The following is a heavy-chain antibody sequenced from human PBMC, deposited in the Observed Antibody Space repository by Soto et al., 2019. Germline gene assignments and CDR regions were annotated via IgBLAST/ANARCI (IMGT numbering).Heavy chain of an antibody. J-gene: IGHJ4*02. CDR3: ARRMGTLTAAGTLDY. V-gene: IGHV4-34*01. CDR1: GESFNGFY. D-gene: IGHD6-13*01. CDR2: SDHSGST. Sequence: SETLPLTCAVYGESFNGFYWSWIRQSPGKGLEWIGESDHSGSTNYNPSLKSRVTMSVDTSKNQSSLKVSSVTAADTAVYYCARRMGTLTAAGTLDYWGQGTLVTVSS.